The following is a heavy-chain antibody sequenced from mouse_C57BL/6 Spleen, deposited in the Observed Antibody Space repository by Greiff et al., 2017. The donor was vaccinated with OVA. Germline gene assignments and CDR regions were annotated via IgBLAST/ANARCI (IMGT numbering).Heavy chain of an antibody. D-gene: IGHD1-1*01. V-gene: IGHV5-4*01. CDR1: GFTFSSYA. J-gene: IGHJ4*01. CDR3: ARDRDYGSSYVGYAMDY. CDR2: ISDGGSYT. Sequence: EVQGVESGGGLVKPGGSLKLSCAASGFTFSSYAMSWVRQTPEKRLEWVATISDGGSYTYYPDNVKGRFPISRDNAKNNLYLQMSHLKSEDTAMYYCARDRDYGSSYVGYAMDYWGQGTSVTVSS.